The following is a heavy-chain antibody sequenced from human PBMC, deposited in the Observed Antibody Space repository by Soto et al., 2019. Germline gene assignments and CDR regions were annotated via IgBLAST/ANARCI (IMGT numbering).Heavy chain of an antibody. J-gene: IGHJ5*02. CDR1: GFTFSSYA. Sequence: EVQLLESGGGLVQPGGSLRLSCAASGFTFSSYAMSWVRQAPGKGLEWVSAISGSGGSTYYADSVKGRFTISRDNSRNPLYLQMNSLRAEDTAVYYCAKGRCYGSGHNWFDPWGQGTLVTVSS. V-gene: IGHV3-23*01. CDR3: AKGRCYGSGHNWFDP. D-gene: IGHD3-10*01. CDR2: ISGSGGST.